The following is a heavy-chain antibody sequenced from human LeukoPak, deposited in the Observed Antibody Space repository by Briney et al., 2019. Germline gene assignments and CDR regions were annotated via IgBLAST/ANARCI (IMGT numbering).Heavy chain of an antibody. J-gene: IGHJ4*02. D-gene: IGHD3-22*01. CDR3: ARGAYYYDSSGYYYYFDY. V-gene: IGHV1-24*01. CDR2: FDPEDGET. CDR1: GYTLTDFS. Sequence: ASVKVSCKVSGYTLTDFSMHWVRQAPGKGLEWMGTFDPEDGETIYAQKFQGRVTMTEDTSTDTAYMELSSLRSEDTAVYYCARGAYYYDSSGYYYYFDYWGRGTLVTVSS.